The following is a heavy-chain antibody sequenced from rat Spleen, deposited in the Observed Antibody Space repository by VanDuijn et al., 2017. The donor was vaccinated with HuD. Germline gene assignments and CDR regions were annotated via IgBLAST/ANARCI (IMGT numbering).Heavy chain of an antibody. CDR3: ARQDSSYIYYWYFDF. D-gene: IGHD1-2*01. CDR2: ISTSGGST. Sequence: EVQLVESGGGLVQPGRSLKLSCAASGFTFSNYDMAWVRQAPTKGLEWVASISTSGGSTYYRDSVKGRFTVSRDNAKSTLYLQMDSLRSEDTATYYCARQDSSYIYYWYFDFWGPGTMVTVSS. V-gene: IGHV5-25*01. J-gene: IGHJ1*01. CDR1: GFTFSNYD.